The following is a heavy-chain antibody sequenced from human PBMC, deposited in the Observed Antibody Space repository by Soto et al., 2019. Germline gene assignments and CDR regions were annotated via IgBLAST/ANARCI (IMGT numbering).Heavy chain of an antibody. J-gene: IGHJ6*02. CDR1: GFTFSSYG. CDR2: ISYDGSNK. D-gene: IGHD5-18*01. CDR3: AKDQGWMATAERRYYYYYGMDV. Sequence: QVQLVESGGGVVQPGRSLRLSCAASGFTFSSYGMHWVRQAPGKGLEWVAVISYDGSNKYYADSVKGRVTISRDNSKNTLYLQMNSLRAEDTAVYYCAKDQGWMATAERRYYYYYGMDVWGQGTTVTVSS. V-gene: IGHV3-30*18.